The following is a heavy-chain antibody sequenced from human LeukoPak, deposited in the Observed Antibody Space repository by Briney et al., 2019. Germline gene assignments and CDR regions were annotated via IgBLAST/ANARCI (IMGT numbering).Heavy chain of an antibody. CDR3: ARGKRRFDP. CDR1: GFSFSSHG. J-gene: IGHJ5*02. V-gene: IGHV3-30*03. Sequence: GGSLRLSCAASGFSFSSHGIHWVRQAPGKGLEWVALISYDGSDKYYADSVKGRFTISRDNTKNSLFLQMNSLRDGDTAVYYCARGKRRFDPWGQGTLVTVSS. D-gene: IGHD3-10*01. CDR2: ISYDGSDK.